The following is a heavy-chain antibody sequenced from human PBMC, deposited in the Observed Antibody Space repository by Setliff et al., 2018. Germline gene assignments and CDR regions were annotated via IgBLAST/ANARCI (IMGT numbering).Heavy chain of an antibody. CDR3: AREGGGSYLNWYFDL. Sequence: SETLCLTCTVSGGSISSGGYYWSWIRQHPGKGLEWIGYIYYSGSTYYNPSLKSRVTISVDTSKNQFSLKLSSVTAADTAVYYCAREGGGSYLNWYFDLWGRGTLVTVSS. D-gene: IGHD1-26*01. CDR1: GGSISSGGYY. V-gene: IGHV4-31*03. CDR2: IYYSGST. J-gene: IGHJ2*01.